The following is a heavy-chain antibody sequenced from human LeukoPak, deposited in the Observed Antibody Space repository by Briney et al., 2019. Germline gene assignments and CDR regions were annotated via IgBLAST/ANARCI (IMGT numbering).Heavy chain of an antibody. CDR2: ISSSSSYI. D-gene: IGHD2-15*01. CDR1: GFTFSSYS. CDR3: ARDGRGRSPRGVFDY. Sequence: PGGSLRLSCAASGFTFSSYSMNWVRQAPGKGLEWVSSISSSSSYIYYADSVKGRFTISRDNAKNSLYLQMNSLRAEDTAVYYCARDGRGRSPRGVFDYWGQGTLVTVSS. J-gene: IGHJ4*02. V-gene: IGHV3-21*01.